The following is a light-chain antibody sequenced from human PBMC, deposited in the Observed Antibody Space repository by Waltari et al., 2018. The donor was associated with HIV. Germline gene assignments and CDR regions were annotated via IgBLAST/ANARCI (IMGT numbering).Light chain of an antibody. CDR1: TSDVGGFDY. J-gene: IGLJ2*01. V-gene: IGLV2-14*01. Sequence: QSALTQPASVSGSPGQSVTISCTGTTSDVGGFDYVCWYQHHPGKAPKLIIYEVTNRPSWVSTRFSGSKSGNTASLTSSGLQAEDEADYFCTSYTSSSTLGVFGGGTRLTVL. CDR2: EVT. CDR3: TSYTSSSTLGV.